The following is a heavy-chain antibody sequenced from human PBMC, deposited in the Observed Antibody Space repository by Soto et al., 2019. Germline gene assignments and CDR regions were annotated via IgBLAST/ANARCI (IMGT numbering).Heavy chain of an antibody. CDR1: GGSFSGYY. CDR3: ASVGEVYSGYIGIDY. D-gene: IGHD5-12*01. V-gene: IGHV4-34*01. CDR2: INHSGST. J-gene: IGHJ4*02. Sequence: PSETLSLTCAVYGGSFSGYYWSWIRQPPGKGLEWIGEINHSGSTNYNPSLKSRVTISVDTSKNQFSLKLSSVTAADTAVYYCASVGEVYSGYIGIDYWGQGTLVTSPQ.